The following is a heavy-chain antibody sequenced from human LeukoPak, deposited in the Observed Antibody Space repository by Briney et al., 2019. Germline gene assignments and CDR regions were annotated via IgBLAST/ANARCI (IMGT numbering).Heavy chain of an antibody. CDR3: TRAVAGKSGDY. CDR2: IGSKANSYAT. V-gene: IGHV3-73*01. D-gene: IGHD6-19*01. J-gene: IGHJ4*02. CDR1: GFTFSGSA. Sequence: GGSLRLSCAASGFTFSGSAMHWVRQASGKGLEWVGRIGSKANSYATAYAASVKGRFTISRDDSKNTAYLQMNSLKTKDTAVYYCTRAVAGKSGDYWGQGTLVTVSS.